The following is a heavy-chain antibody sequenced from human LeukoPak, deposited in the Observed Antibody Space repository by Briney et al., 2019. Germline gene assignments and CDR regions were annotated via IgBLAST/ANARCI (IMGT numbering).Heavy chain of an antibody. CDR3: ARASGNRGYSGYFISGSGWTGGGMDV. D-gene: IGHD5-12*01. Sequence: GGSLRLSCAASGFTFSSYDMHWVRQATGKGLEWVSAIGTAGDTYYPGSVKGRFTISRENAKNSLYLQMNSLRAGDTAVYYCARASGNRGYSGYFISGSGWTGGGMDVWGQGTTVTASS. CDR2: IGTAGDT. CDR1: GFTFSSYD. J-gene: IGHJ6*02. V-gene: IGHV3-13*01.